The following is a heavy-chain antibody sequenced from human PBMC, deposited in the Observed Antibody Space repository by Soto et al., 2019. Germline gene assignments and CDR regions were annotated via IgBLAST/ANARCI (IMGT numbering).Heavy chain of an antibody. CDR3: AILMSSRRGVIMTPSVPIED. Sequence: SVEVSCKVSGYPLTELSMHWVRQAPGKGLEWMGGFDPEDGETIYAQKFQGRVTMTEDTSTDTAWLELSSLRSEDTAVYYCAILMSSRRGVIMTPSVPIEDWGERTRVSV. CDR2: FDPEDGET. CDR1: GYPLTELS. J-gene: IGHJ4*02. D-gene: IGHD3-10*01. V-gene: IGHV1-24*01.